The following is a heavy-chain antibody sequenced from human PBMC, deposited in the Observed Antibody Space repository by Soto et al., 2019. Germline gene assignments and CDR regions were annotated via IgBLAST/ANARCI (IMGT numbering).Heavy chain of an antibody. CDR3: AKGEGGRYYKQGLDV. Sequence: EVLLLESGGGLVQPGGSLRLSCAASGYIFDSYAMSWVRQAPGKGLEWVSTISGSGGSRYYADSVKGRFTISRDNSKSTLYLQMNSLRDEDTAVYYCAKGEGGRYYKQGLDVWGQGTTVTVSS. CDR2: ISGSGGSR. D-gene: IGHD1-26*01. V-gene: IGHV3-23*01. J-gene: IGHJ6*02. CDR1: GYIFDSYA.